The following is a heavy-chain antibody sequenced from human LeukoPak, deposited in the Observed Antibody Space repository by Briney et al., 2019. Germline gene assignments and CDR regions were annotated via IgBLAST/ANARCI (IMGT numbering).Heavy chain of an antibody. V-gene: IGHV5-51*01. CDR2: IYPGDSDT. CDR3: ARHIVVGGSYYFDY. D-gene: IGHD1-26*01. Sequence: PGESLKISCQGSGYSFTSYWIGWVRPMPGKGLEWVGIIYPGDSDTRYSPSFQGQVTISADKSIRTAYLQWSSLKASDTAMYYCARHIVVGGSYYFDYWGQGTLVTVSS. CDR1: GYSFTSYW. J-gene: IGHJ4*02.